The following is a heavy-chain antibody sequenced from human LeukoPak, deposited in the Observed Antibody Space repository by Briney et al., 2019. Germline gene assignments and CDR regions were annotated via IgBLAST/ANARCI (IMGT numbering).Heavy chain of an antibody. CDR3: ARLVGGWFDP. Sequence: SETLSLTCTVSGGSISSYYRSWIRQPPGKGLEWIGYIYYSGSTNYNPSLKSRVTISVDTSKNQFSLKLSSVTAADTAVYYCARLVGGWFDPWGQGTLVTVSS. D-gene: IGHD2-21*01. J-gene: IGHJ5*02. CDR2: IYYSGST. V-gene: IGHV4-59*08. CDR1: GGSISSYY.